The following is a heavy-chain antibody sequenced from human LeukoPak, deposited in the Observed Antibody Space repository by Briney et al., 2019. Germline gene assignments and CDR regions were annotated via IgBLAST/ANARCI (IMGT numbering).Heavy chain of an antibody. CDR1: GYTFTSYD. V-gene: IGHV1-8*03. D-gene: IGHD3-3*01. CDR2: MNPNSGNT. Sequence: ASVKVSCKASGYTFTSYDINWVRQATGQGLEWMGWMNPNSGNTGYAQKFQGRVTITRNTSISTAYMELSSLRSEDTAVYYCARGLYDFWSGSYYYYYYMDVWGKGTTVTVSS. CDR3: ARGLYDFWSGSYYYYYYMDV. J-gene: IGHJ6*03.